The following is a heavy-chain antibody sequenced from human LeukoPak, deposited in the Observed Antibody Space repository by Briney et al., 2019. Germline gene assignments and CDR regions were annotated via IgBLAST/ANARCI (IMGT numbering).Heavy chain of an antibody. CDR3: ARHRSVAGQDYFDY. V-gene: IGHV4-39*01. CDR2: GYYSGST. D-gene: IGHD6-19*01. J-gene: IGHJ4*02. CDR1: GGSISSSTYY. Sequence: SETLSLTCTVSGGSISSSTYYWGWIRQPPGKGLEWIGSGYYSGSTYYNPSLKSRFTISVDTSKNQFSLKLSSVTAADTAVYYCARHRSVAGQDYFDYWGQGTLVTVSS.